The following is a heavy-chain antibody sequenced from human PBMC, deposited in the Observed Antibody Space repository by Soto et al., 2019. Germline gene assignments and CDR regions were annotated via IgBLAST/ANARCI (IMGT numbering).Heavy chain of an antibody. Sequence: SETLSLTCTVSGASITFGGYSWIWIRQTPGKGLEWIGYINHLETTFYNPSFESRLTLSIDRAKNQFSLKLHSMSAADRAVYFCARGGGSDSFDYWGQGILVTVSS. CDR2: INHLETT. D-gene: IGHD1-26*01. CDR1: GASITFGGYS. J-gene: IGHJ4*02. CDR3: ARGGGSDSFDY. V-gene: IGHV4-30-2*01.